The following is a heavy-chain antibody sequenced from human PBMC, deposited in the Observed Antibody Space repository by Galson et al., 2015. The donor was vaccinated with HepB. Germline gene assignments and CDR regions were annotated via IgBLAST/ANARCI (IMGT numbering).Heavy chain of an antibody. CDR1: GYTFTSYA. CDR3: AREYRGAKRTRPYFDY. D-gene: IGHD5-18*01. J-gene: IGHJ4*02. Sequence: SVKVSCKASGYTFTSYAMHWVRQAPGQRLEWMGWINAGNGNTKYSQKFQGRVTITRDTSASTAYMELSSLRSEDTAVYYCAREYRGAKRTRPYFDYWGQGTLVTVSS. CDR2: INAGNGNT. V-gene: IGHV1-3*01.